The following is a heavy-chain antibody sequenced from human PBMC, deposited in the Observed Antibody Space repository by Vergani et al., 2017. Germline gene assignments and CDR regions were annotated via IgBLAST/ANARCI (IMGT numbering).Heavy chain of an antibody. Sequence: VQLQESGPGLVKPPGTLSLTCAVSGVSIKSGFWWNWVRQPPGKGLEWIGEIYYTGITNYNSSLKSRVSMAVDTSKNQFSLNLTSVTAADTAMYYCASPYIVRASGAFDIWGQGTMVTVSS. CDR2: IYYTGIT. CDR1: GVSIKSGFW. V-gene: IGHV4-4*03. J-gene: IGHJ3*02. CDR3: ASPYIVRASGAFDI. D-gene: IGHD2/OR15-2a*01.